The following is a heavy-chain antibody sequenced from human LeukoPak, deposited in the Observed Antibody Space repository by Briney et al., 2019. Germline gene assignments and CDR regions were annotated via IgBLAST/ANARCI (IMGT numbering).Heavy chain of an antibody. D-gene: IGHD5-12*01. CDR3: ASRGSGYRYFQH. Sequence: SETLSLTCTVSGGSISSYYWSWIRQPPGKGLEWIGYIYYSGSTNYNPSLKSRVTISVDTSKNQFSLKLSSVTAADTAVYYCASRGSGYRYFQHRGQGTLVTVSS. V-gene: IGHV4-59*01. J-gene: IGHJ1*01. CDR2: IYYSGST. CDR1: GGSISSYY.